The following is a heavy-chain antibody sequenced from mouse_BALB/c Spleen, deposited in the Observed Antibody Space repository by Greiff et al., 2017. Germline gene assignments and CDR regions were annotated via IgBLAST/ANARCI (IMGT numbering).Heavy chain of an antibody. CDR2: IWAGGST. CDR3: ARAYYSGDYYAMDY. CDR1: GFSLTSYG. J-gene: IGHJ4*01. Sequence: QVQLQQSGPGLVAPSQSLSITCTVSGFSLTSYGVHWVRQPPGKGLEWLGVIWAGGSTNYNSALMSRLSISKDNSKSQVFLKMNSLQTDDTAMYYCARAYYSGDYYAMDYWGQGTSVTVSS. D-gene: IGHD2-12*01. V-gene: IGHV2-9*02.